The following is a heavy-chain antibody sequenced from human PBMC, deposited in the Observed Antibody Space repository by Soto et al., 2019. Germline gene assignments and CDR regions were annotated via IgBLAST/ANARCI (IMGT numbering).Heavy chain of an antibody. D-gene: IGHD6-13*01. Sequence: SETLSLTCTVSGGSISSGGYYWSWIRQHPGKCLEWIGYIYYSGSTYYNPSLKSRVTISVDTSKNQFSLKLSSVTAADTAVYYCASSLSSSWYNYYYYYGMNVWGQGTTVTVSS. CDR1: GGSISSGGYY. CDR3: ASSLSSSWYNYYYYYGMNV. V-gene: IGHV4-31*03. J-gene: IGHJ6*02. CDR2: IYYSGST.